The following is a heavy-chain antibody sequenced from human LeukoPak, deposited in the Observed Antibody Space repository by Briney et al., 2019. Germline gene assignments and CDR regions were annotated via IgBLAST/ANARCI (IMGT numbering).Heavy chain of an antibody. Sequence: SETLSLTCTVSGGSISSGGYYWRWIRQPPGKGPEWIGYIYYSGSTYYNPSLKSRVTTSVDTSKNQFSLKLSSVTAADAAVYYCARDREVVVAANPGTYYYYGMDVWGQGTTVTVSS. J-gene: IGHJ6*02. V-gene: IGHV4-30-4*01. CDR1: GGSISSGGYY. CDR3: ARDREVVVAANPGTYYYYGMDV. CDR2: IYYSGST. D-gene: IGHD2-15*01.